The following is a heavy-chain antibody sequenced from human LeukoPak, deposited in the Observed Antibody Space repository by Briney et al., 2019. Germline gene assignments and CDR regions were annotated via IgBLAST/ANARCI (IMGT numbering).Heavy chain of an antibody. J-gene: IGHJ1*01. V-gene: IGHV1-69*13. CDR3: ARDITGGNGYFQH. CDR1: GGTLSSYA. CDR2: IIPIFGTA. Sequence: SVKVSCKASGGTLSSYAISWVRQAPGQGLEWMGGIIPIFGTANYAQKFQGRVTITADESTSTAYMELSSLRSEDTAVYYCARDITGGNGYFQHWGQGTLVTVSS. D-gene: IGHD4-23*01.